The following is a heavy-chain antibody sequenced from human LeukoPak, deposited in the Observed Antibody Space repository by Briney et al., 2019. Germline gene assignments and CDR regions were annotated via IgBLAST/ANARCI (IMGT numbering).Heavy chain of an antibody. J-gene: IGHJ4*02. Sequence: GGSLRLSCAASGFTFSSYWMHWVRQAPGKGLVWVSRINSDGYSISYADSVKGRFTISRDNAKNTLYLQMNSLKAEDAAVYYCARGEAVAGTDYWGQGTQVTV. D-gene: IGHD6-19*01. V-gene: IGHV3-74*01. CDR2: INSDGYSI. CDR1: GFTFSSYW. CDR3: ARGEAVAGTDY.